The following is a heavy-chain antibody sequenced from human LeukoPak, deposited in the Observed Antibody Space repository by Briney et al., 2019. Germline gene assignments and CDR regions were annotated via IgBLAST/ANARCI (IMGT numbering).Heavy chain of an antibody. CDR3: ARLYCSSTSCYLGRDNWFDP. V-gene: IGHV1-2*02. Sequence: RASVKVSCKASGYTFTGYYMHWVRQAPGQGLEWMGWINPNSGGTNYAQKFEGRVTMTRDTSISTAYMELSRLTSDDTAVYYCARLYCSSTSCYLGRDNWFDPWGQGTLVTVSS. CDR2: INPNSGGT. CDR1: GYTFTGYY. D-gene: IGHD2-2*01. J-gene: IGHJ5*02.